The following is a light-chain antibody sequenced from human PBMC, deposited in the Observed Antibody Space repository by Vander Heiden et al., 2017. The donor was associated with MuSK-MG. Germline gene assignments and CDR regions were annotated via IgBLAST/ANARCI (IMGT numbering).Light chain of an antibody. J-gene: IGKJ1*01. V-gene: IGKV1-5*01. CDR3: QQDNNSPWT. CDR1: QSISSW. CDR2: DAS. Sequence: DIKMTQSPSTLSASVGDRVTITCRASQSISSWLAWYQQKPGKAPKLLIYDASSLESGVPSRFSGSGFGTEFTLTISSLQPDDFAAYYCQQDNNSPWTFGQGTKVEIK.